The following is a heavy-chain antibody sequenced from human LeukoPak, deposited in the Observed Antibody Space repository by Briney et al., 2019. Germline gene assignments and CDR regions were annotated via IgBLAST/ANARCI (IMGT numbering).Heavy chain of an antibody. D-gene: IGHD3-9*01. V-gene: IGHV3-20*04. Sequence: GGSLRLSCAASGFTFDDYGMSWVRHAPGKGLEWVSGINWICGSTCYADSVKSPFTISRDNAKNSLYLQMNSLRAEDTALYYCARGHDILTGDYYMDVWGKGTTVTVSS. CDR1: GFTFDDYG. J-gene: IGHJ6*03. CDR3: ARGHDILTGDYYMDV. CDR2: INWICGST.